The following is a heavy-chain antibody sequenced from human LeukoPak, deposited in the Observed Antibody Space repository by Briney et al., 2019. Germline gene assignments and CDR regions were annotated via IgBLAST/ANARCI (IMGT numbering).Heavy chain of an antibody. CDR3: ARDKYSSSWYEGSNWFDP. V-gene: IGHV1-18*01. D-gene: IGHD6-13*01. CDR2: ISAYNGNT. CDR1: GYTFTSYG. Sequence: ASVKVSCKASGYTFTSYGISWVRQAPGQGLEWMGWISAYNGNTNYAQKLQGRVTMTTDTSTSTAYMELRSLRSDDTAVYYCARDKYSSSWYEGSNWFDPWGQGTLVTVSP. J-gene: IGHJ5*02.